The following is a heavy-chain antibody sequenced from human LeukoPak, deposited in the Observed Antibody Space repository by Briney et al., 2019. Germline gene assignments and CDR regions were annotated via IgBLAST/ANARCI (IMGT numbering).Heavy chain of an antibody. CDR3: ASSITMVRGVPNWFDP. V-gene: IGHV1-2*02. D-gene: IGHD3-10*01. Sequence: ASVKVSCKASGYTFTGYYMHWVRQAPGQGLEWMGWINPNSGATNYAQKFQGRVTMTRDTSISTAYMELSRLRSDDTAVYYCASSITMVRGVPNWFDPWGQGTLVTVSS. CDR1: GYTFTGYY. J-gene: IGHJ5*02. CDR2: INPNSGAT.